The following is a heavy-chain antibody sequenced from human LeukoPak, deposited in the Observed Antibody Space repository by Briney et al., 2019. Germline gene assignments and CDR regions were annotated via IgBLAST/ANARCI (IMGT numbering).Heavy chain of an antibody. V-gene: IGHV1-8*01. CDR1: GYTFTSYD. Sequence: ASVKVSCKASGYTFTSYDINWVRQATGHGLEWMGWMNPNSGNTGYAQKFQGRVTMTRNTSISTAYMELSSLRSDDTAVYYCACGYSYGEFDYWGQGTLVTVSS. CDR3: ACGYSYGEFDY. D-gene: IGHD5-18*01. CDR2: MNPNSGNT. J-gene: IGHJ4*02.